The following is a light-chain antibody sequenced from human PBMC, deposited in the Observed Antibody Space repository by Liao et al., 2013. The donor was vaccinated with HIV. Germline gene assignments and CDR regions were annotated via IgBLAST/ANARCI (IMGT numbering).Light chain of an antibody. Sequence: SYELTQPPSVSVSPGQTASITCSGDKLGDKYACWYQQKPGQSPVLVIYQDSKRPSGIPERFSGSSSGNTATLTISGTQPMDEADYYCQAWDTRTGYVFGSGTKVTV. CDR1: KLGDKY. CDR3: QAWDTRTGYV. J-gene: IGLJ1*01. CDR2: QDS. V-gene: IGLV3-1*01.